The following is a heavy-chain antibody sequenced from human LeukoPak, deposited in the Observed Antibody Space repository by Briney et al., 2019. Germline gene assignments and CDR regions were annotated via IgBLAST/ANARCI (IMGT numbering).Heavy chain of an antibody. CDR3: ARGEYSYGLGLD. Sequence: ASVKVSCKASGYTFTGYYIHWVRQAPGQGLEWMGRINPNSGGTNYAQKFQGRVTMTRDTSISTAYMELSRLRADDTAVYYCARGEYSYGLGLDWGQGTLVTVSS. D-gene: IGHD5-18*01. CDR1: GYTFTGYY. J-gene: IGHJ4*02. V-gene: IGHV1-2*06. CDR2: INPNSGGT.